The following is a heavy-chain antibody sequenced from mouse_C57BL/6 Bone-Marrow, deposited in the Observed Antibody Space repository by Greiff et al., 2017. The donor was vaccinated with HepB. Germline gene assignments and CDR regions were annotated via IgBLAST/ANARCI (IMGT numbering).Heavy chain of an antibody. D-gene: IGHD1-1*01. V-gene: IGHV1-72*01. CDR2: IDPNSGGT. Sequence: QVQLQQPGAELVKPGASVKLSCKASGYTFTSYWMHWVKQRPGRGLEWIGRIDPNSGGTKYNEKFKSKATLTVDKTSSTAYMQLSSLTSEDSAVYYCARSGITTVVAEDYFDYWGQGTTLTVSS. J-gene: IGHJ2*01. CDR1: GYTFTSYW. CDR3: ARSGITTVVAEDYFDY.